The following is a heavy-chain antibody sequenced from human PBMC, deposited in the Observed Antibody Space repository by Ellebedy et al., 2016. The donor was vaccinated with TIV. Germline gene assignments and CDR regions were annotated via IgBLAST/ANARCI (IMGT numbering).Heavy chain of an antibody. V-gene: IGHV3-74*01. CDR2: IHSDGSIT. Sequence: GESLKISCAASGFIFSHYWMHWVRQAPGKGLVWVSRIHSDGSITWYAEFVRGRFNVSRDNGKNTLSLEMNSLRAEDTAVYYCVREGLGGSFDIWGLGTMVTVSS. D-gene: IGHD3-10*01. CDR1: GFIFSHYW. J-gene: IGHJ3*02. CDR3: VREGLGGSFDI.